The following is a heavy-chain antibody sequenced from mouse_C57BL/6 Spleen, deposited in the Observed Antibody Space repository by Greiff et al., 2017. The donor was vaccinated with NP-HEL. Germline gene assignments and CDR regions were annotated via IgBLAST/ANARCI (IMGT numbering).Heavy chain of an antibody. V-gene: IGHV1-52*01. D-gene: IGHD4-1*01. CDR2: IDPSDSET. Sequence: QVQLQQPGAELVRPGSSVKLSCKASGYTFTSYWMHWVKQRPIQGLEWIGNIDPSDSETPYNQKFKDKATLTVDKSSSTAYMQLSSLTSEDSAVYYCARSDRELGRWFAYWGQGTLVTVSA. CDR3: ARSDRELGRWFAY. J-gene: IGHJ3*01. CDR1: GYTFTSYW.